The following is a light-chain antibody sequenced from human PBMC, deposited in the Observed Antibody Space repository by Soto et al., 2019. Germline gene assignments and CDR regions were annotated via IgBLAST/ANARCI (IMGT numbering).Light chain of an antibody. CDR3: QQRSDWPST. CDR1: QSVGSY. V-gene: IGKV3-11*01. J-gene: IGKJ4*01. CDR2: DAS. Sequence: EIVLTQSPATLSLSPGDRATLSCRASQSVGSYLGWYQQRPGQAPRLLIYDASNRATGIPARFSGSGSGTDFTLTIRSLEPEDFAGYSCQQRSDWPSTFGGGTKVEIK.